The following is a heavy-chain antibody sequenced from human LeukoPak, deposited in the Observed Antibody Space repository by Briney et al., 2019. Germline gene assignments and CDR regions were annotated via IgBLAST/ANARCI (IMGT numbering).Heavy chain of an antibody. CDR1: GGSISSYS. D-gene: IGHD1-1*01. V-gene: IGHV4-4*07. Sequence: SETLSLTCTVSGGSISSYSWSWIRQPAGKGLEWIGRIYTSGSTNFNPSLKSRVTMSLDTSKNQFSLKLSSVTTADTAVYYCARDLHGNDHEWHFDLWGRGTLVTVSS. J-gene: IGHJ2*01. CDR3: ARDLHGNDHEWHFDL. CDR2: IYTSGST.